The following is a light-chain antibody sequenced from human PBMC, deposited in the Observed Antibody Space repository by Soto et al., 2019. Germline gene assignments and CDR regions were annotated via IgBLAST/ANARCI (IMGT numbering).Light chain of an antibody. Sequence: EIVLTQSPGILSLSPGERATLSCRASQSVSSNYLAWYQQKPGQAPRLLIYGASSRATGIPDRFSGSGSGTDFTLTISRLEPEDFAVYYCQQYDRSPLTFDGGTKVEIK. CDR3: QQYDRSPLT. CDR1: QSVSSNY. J-gene: IGKJ4*01. CDR2: GAS. V-gene: IGKV3-20*01.